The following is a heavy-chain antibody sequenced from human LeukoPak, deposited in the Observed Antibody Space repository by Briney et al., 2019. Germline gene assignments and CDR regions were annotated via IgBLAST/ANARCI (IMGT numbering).Heavy chain of an antibody. V-gene: IGHV1-69*06. CDR3: AREMVRGVIAGFDY. J-gene: IGHJ4*02. D-gene: IGHD3-10*01. CDR1: GGTFSSYA. Sequence: SVKVSCKASGGTFSSYAISWVRQAPGQGLEWMGGIIPIFGTANYAQKFQGRVTITADKSTSTAYMELSSLRSEDTAVYYCAREMVRGVIAGFDYWGQGTLVTVSS. CDR2: IIPIFGTA.